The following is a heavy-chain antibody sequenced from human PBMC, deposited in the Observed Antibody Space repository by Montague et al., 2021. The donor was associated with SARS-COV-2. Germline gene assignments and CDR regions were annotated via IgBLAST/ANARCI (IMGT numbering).Heavy chain of an antibody. CDR2: ISWNSGSI. CDR1: GFTFGDYA. J-gene: IGHJ3*02. V-gene: IGHV3-9*01. D-gene: IGHD2-2*01. Sequence: SLRLSCAASGFTFGDYAMHWVRQAPGKGLEWVSGISWNSGSIGCADSVKGRFTISRDNAKNSLYLQMNSLRAEDTALYYCAKDIGTYCSSTSCYWAGAFDIWGQGTMVTVSS. CDR3: AKDIGTYCSSTSCYWAGAFDI.